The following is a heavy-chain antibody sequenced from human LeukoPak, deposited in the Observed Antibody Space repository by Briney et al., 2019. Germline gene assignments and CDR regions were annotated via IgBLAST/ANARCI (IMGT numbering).Heavy chain of an antibody. CDR3: ARCGAAVTTHFSH. J-gene: IGHJ4*02. V-gene: IGHV1-18*01. D-gene: IGHD4-17*01. CDR1: GYSFSIYG. CDR2: ISASDGTT. Sequence: GASVKVSCKASGYSFSIYGITWARQAPGQGLEHLGWISASDGTTNYAQKVQDRVTMTTDTSTSTAYLELRSLRSEDTAVYYCARCGAAVTTHFSHWGQGTLVTVSS.